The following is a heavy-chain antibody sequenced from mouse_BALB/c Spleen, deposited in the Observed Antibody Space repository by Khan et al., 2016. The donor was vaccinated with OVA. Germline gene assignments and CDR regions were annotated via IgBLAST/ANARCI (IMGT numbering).Heavy chain of an antibody. CDR1: GYMFTSYW. CDR3: ARSCYGSLAY. CDR2: INPSSGFT. J-gene: IGHJ3*01. D-gene: IGHD1-1*01. Sequence: VQLQESGAELAKPGASVKMSCKASGYMFTSYWMNWVKQRPGPGLEWIGYINPSSGFTEYSQKFKDKATLTADKSSSTAYMQLSSLTSEDSAFYHCARSCYGSLAYWGQGTLVTVSA. V-gene: IGHV1-7*01.